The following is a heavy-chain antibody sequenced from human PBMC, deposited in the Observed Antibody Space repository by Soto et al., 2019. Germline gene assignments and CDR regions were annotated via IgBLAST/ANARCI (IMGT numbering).Heavy chain of an antibody. V-gene: IGHV1-3*01. Sequence: GASVKVSCKASGYTFTSYALHWVRQAPGQRLEWMGWINAGNGNTKYSQKFQGRVSITRDTSANTAYMELSSVSAADTAVYYCARHPYSSPRPWGYFDYWGQGTLVTVSS. CDR1: GYTFTSYA. CDR3: ARHPYSSPRPWGYFDY. D-gene: IGHD6-19*01. J-gene: IGHJ4*02. CDR2: INAGNGNT.